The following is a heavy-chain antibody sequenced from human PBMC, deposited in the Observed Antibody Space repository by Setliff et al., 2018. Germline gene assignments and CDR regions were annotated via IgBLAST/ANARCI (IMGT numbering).Heavy chain of an antibody. CDR3: ARICSGSGCYAGLES. Sequence: PGGSLRLSCAASGFAFASHNMLWVRQAPGKGLEWVAAISSANNYLVYADSVKGRFTISRDNSKNTLYLQMNSLRPEDTAVYYCARICSGSGCYAGLESWGQGTPVTVSS. CDR1: GFAFASHN. J-gene: IGHJ4*02. CDR2: ISSANNYL. D-gene: IGHD2-15*01. V-gene: IGHV3-21*01.